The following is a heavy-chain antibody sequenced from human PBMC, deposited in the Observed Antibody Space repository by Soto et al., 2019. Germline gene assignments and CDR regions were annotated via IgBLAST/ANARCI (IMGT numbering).Heavy chain of an antibody. CDR2: INHRGST. Sequence: SETLSLTCAVYGGSFSGYYWSWIRQPPGKGLEWIGEINHRGSTNYNPSLKSRVTISVDTSKNQFSLKLSSVTAADTAVYYCARGLDYGDYDWFDPWGQGTLVTVSS. CDR3: ARGLDYGDYDWFDP. J-gene: IGHJ5*02. CDR1: GGSFSGYY. D-gene: IGHD4-17*01. V-gene: IGHV4-34*01.